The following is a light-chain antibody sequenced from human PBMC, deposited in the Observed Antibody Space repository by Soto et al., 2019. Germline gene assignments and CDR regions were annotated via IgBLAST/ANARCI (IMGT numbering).Light chain of an antibody. J-gene: IGLJ2*01. CDR1: GSSIGTNT. V-gene: IGLV1-44*01. CDR2: GDN. CDR3: AAWDGSLNNVL. Sequence: QSVLTQPPSASGTPGQRVTISCSGGGSSIGTNTVNWYRQLPGTAPKLVIFGDNQQPSGVPDRFSGSKSGTSASLAISGLQSEDEADYYCAAWDGSLNNVLFGGGTKLTVL.